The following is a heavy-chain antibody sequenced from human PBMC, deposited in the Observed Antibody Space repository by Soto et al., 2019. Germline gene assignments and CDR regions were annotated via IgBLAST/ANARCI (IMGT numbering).Heavy chain of an antibody. CDR3: AKDKSGTTAFDI. D-gene: IGHD1-1*01. CDR2: INERGGST. V-gene: IGHV3-23*01. Sequence: RGSLRLSCADSGFTFSTYALSWVRQAPGKGLEWVSAINERGGSTYYADSVKGRFTISRDNSKNTLYLQMKSLRAEDTALYYCAKDKSGTTAFDIWGQGTMVTVSS. J-gene: IGHJ3*02. CDR1: GFTFSTYA.